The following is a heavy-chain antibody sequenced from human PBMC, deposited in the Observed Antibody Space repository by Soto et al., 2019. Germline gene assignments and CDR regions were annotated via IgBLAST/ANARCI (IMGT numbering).Heavy chain of an antibody. CDR3: AKDYTFDSFDY. CDR1: GFTFSSYG. V-gene: IGHV3-30*18. J-gene: IGHJ4*02. CDR2: ISYDGSNK. Sequence: PGGSLRLSCAASGFTFSSYGMHWVRQAPGKGLEWVAVISYDGSNKYYADSVKGRFTISRDNSKNTLYLQMNSLRAEDTAVYYCAKDYTFDSFDYWGQGPLVTVSS. D-gene: IGHD2-21*01.